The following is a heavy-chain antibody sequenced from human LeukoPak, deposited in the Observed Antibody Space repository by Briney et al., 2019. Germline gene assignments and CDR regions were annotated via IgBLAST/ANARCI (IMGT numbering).Heavy chain of an antibody. V-gene: IGHV4-59*01. CDR1: GGSISNYY. Sequence: KASETLSLTCTVSGGSISNYYWSWIRPPPGKALEWVGYIYYTWTTKYNPSLNSRPTISLDTSKNQFSLKLTSVTAADTALFFCARGYDIDVWGQGTTVTVSS. CDR2: IYYTWTT. J-gene: IGHJ6*02. CDR3: ARGYDIDV.